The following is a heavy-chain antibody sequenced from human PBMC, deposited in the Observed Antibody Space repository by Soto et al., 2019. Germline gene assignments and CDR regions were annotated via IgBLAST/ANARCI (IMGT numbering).Heavy chain of an antibody. V-gene: IGHV3-23*01. CDR3: AKHGCSYPACYPYDYYVDV. CDR1: GFRLSYSA. Sequence: EVQLLESVGGLVQPGGSLRLSCAASGFRLSYSAVSWVRQAPGKGLEWVSSLTVTGDIAFYSDSVKGRFTISRDISKSTLYLQMNSLRAEDTYVYYCAKHGCSYPACYPYDYYVDVWGRGTTVTVSS. CDR2: LTVTGDIA. J-gene: IGHJ6*03. D-gene: IGHD2-15*01.